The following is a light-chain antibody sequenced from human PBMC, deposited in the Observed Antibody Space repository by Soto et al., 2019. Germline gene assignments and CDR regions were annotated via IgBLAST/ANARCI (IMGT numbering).Light chain of an antibody. CDR2: LGS. J-gene: IGKJ5*01. CDR1: QSLLHSNGYNY. CDR3: MQALQTPIT. Sequence: DTVMTQSPLSLPVTPGEPASISCRSSQSLLHSNGYNYLDWYLQKPGQSPQLLIYLGSNRASGVPDRFSGSGSGTDFTLKISRVEAEDVGVYYCMQALQTPITFGQGTRLEIK. V-gene: IGKV2-28*01.